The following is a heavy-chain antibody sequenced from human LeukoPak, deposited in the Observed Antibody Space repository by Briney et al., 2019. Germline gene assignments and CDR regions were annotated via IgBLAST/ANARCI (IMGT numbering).Heavy chain of an antibody. CDR1: GFTFSHYS. V-gene: IGHV3-30-3*01. CDR2: ILYDGSNK. D-gene: IGHD1-20*01. CDR3: ARDGLTGTTDGTLDY. J-gene: IGHJ4*02. Sequence: GGSLRLSCVVSGFTFSHYSMHWVRQAPGKGLEWVAVILYDGSNKNYADSVKGRFTISRDNSRNTLYLQMSSLRPEDTAMYYCARDGLTGTTDGTLDYWGQGTLVTVSS.